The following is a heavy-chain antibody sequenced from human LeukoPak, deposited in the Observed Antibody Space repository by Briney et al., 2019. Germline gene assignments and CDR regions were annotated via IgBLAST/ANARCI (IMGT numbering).Heavy chain of an antibody. D-gene: IGHD3-3*01. Sequence: GASVKFYCNAYGYTLTGYYMPWARHAPRQALEWIGWIIPNSVGIIYAQKFQCRVTMTRDTSISTAYMKLSRLRSDVTAVYYFARLEFRSGYSYYYYGMDVWGQGKTVTVS. CDR3: ARLEFRSGYSYYYYGMDV. V-gene: IGHV1-2*02. CDR2: IIPNSVGI. J-gene: IGHJ6*02. CDR1: GYTLTGYY.